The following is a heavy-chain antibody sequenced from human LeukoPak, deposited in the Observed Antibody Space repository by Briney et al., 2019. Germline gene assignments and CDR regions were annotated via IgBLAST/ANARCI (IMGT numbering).Heavy chain of an antibody. CDR3: AKSGGSETSYYYYYMEV. J-gene: IGHJ6*03. CDR2: ISTYSSYI. D-gene: IGHD4-11*01. V-gene: IGHV3-21*03. Sequence: GGSLRLSCAASGFTFGSYWMIWVRQRPGQGLEWVSTISTYSSYIYYADSVKGRFTISRDNAQNSLYLQMNSLRAEDTAVYYCAKSGGSETSYYYYYMEVWGKGTTVTVSS. CDR1: GFTFGSYW.